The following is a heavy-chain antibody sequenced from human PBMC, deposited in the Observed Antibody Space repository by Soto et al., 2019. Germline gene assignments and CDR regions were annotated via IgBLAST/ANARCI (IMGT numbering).Heavy chain of an antibody. Sequence: ASVKVSCKASGYTFTSYAMHWVRQAPGQRLEWMGWINAGNSDTTYSQKFQGRVTITSDTSASTVYMELTSLRSEDTALYYCARGFRVEGAYGAGAFFDYWAQGTLVTVSS. CDR3: ARGFRVEGAYGAGAFFDY. D-gene: IGHD1-26*01. J-gene: IGHJ4*02. CDR1: GYTFTSYA. V-gene: IGHV1-3*01. CDR2: INAGNSDT.